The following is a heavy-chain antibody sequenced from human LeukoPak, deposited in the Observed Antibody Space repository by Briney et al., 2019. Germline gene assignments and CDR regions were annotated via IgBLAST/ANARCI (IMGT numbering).Heavy chain of an antibody. D-gene: IGHD3-10*01. Sequence: GGSLRLSCAASGFTFSSYGMHWVRQAPGKGLEWVAFIRYDGSNKYYADSVKGRFTISRDNSKNTLYLQMNSLRAEDTAVYYCAKVGDMVRGVTGGAFDIWGQGTMVTVSS. J-gene: IGHJ3*02. CDR3: AKVGDMVRGVTGGAFDI. CDR1: GFTFSSYG. V-gene: IGHV3-30*02. CDR2: IRYDGSNK.